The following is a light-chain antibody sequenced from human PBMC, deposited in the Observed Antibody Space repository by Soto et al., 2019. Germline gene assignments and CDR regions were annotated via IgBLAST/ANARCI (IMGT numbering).Light chain of an antibody. V-gene: IGKV3-20*01. CDR3: QQYDSSPWT. CDR1: QSVSSSY. CDR2: ATS. Sequence: EIVLTQSPGTLSLSPGERATLSCRASQSVSSSYVAWYQQKPGQAPRLLLYATSSRATGIPDRFSGSGSGTDFTLTISRLETEDFAVYYCQQYDSSPWTFGQGTQVAIK. J-gene: IGKJ1*01.